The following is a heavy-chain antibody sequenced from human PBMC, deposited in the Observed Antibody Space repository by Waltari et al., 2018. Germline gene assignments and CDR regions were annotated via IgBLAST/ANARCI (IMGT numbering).Heavy chain of an antibody. CDR1: GYSLGELS. CDR3: VTDPVSGRHRDY. CDR2: FDSENGEP. J-gene: IGHJ4*02. Sequence: QVQLVQSGAEVKKAGASVKVSCEVFGYSLGELSIYWVRQAPGKGLEWMGGFDSENGEPVYAQKFQGRVTMTEDTSKDIAYMELSRLRSEDTAVYFCVTDPVSGRHRDYWGQGTLVTVSS. V-gene: IGHV1-24*01. D-gene: IGHD6-19*01.